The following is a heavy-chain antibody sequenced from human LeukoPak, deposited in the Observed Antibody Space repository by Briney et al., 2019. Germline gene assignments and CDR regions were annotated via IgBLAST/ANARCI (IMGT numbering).Heavy chain of an antibody. V-gene: IGHV3-48*04. CDR3: ARASYSRSLGY. J-gene: IGHJ4*02. D-gene: IGHD3-22*01. CDR1: GFTFSSYS. CDR2: ISTSSSTI. Sequence: GGSLRLSCAASGFTFSSYSMNWVRQAPGKGLERVSYISTSSSTIYYADSVKGRFTISRDDAENSLYLQMNSLRAEDTAVYYCARASYSRSLGYWGQGTLVTVSS.